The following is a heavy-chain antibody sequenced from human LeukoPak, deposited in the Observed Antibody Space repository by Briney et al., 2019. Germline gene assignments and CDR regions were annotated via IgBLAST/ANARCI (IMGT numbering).Heavy chain of an antibody. CDR1: AFTFSNYA. Sequence: GGSLRLSCAASAFTFSNYAMSWVRQAPGKGLEWISSISGSGGSSYDADSVKGRFTISRDNSKNTLFLQMNSLRAEDAAVYYCAKNTLYQLQLGLDAFDIWGPGTMVTVSS. V-gene: IGHV3-23*01. CDR2: ISGSGGSS. J-gene: IGHJ3*02. D-gene: IGHD2-2*01. CDR3: AKNTLYQLQLGLDAFDI.